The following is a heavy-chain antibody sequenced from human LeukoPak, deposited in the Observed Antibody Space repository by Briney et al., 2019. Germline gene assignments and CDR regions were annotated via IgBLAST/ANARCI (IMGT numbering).Heavy chain of an antibody. D-gene: IGHD6-19*01. V-gene: IGHV4-61*02. CDR2: IYTSGST. J-gene: IGHJ5*02. Sequence: SETLSLTCTVSGGSISSGSYYWNWIRQPAGKGLEWIGRIYTSGSTNYNPSLKSRVTISVDTSKNQFSLKLSSVTAADTAVYYCARESGIAVAGTYWFDPWGQGTLVTVSS. CDR1: GGSISSGSYY. CDR3: ARESGIAVAGTYWFDP.